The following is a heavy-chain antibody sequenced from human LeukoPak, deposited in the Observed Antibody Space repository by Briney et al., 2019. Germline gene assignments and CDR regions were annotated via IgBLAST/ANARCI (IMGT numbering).Heavy chain of an antibody. V-gene: IGHV3-30-3*01. Sequence: PGGSLRLSCAASGFTFSSYAMHWVRQGPGKGLEWVAVISYDGSNKYYADSVKGRFTISRDNSKNTLYLQMNSLRAEDTAVYYCASADSSGWYFDYWGQGTLVTVSS. CDR1: GFTFSSYA. CDR2: ISYDGSNK. D-gene: IGHD6-19*01. CDR3: ASADSSGWYFDY. J-gene: IGHJ4*02.